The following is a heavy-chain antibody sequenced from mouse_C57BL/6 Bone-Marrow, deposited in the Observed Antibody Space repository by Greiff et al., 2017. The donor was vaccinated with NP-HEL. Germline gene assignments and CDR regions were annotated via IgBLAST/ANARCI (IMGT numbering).Heavy chain of an antibody. V-gene: IGHV1-82*01. Sequence: VQLQQSGPELVKPGASVKISCKASGYAFSSSWMNWVKQRPGKGLEWIGRIYPGDGDTNYNGKFKGKATLTADKSSSTAYMQLSSLTSEDSAVYCCARDGYIPYWGQGTTLTVSS. J-gene: IGHJ2*01. CDR3: ARDGYIPY. CDR2: IYPGDGDT. D-gene: IGHD1-2*01. CDR1: GYAFSSSW.